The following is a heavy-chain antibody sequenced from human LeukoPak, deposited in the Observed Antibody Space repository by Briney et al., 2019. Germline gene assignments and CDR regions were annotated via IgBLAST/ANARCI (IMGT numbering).Heavy chain of an antibody. V-gene: IGHV3-74*01. D-gene: IGHD3-22*01. CDR2: INTDGSSK. CDR1: GFNYSSHW. J-gene: IGHJ4*02. Sequence: GGSLRLSCAASGFNYSSHWMHWVRQAPGKGLVWVSRINTDGSSKTYADSEKGRFTISRDNAKNTLYLQMNSLRAEDTAVYYCARAPRKYYYDSSGYYYWGQGTLVTVSS. CDR3: ARAPRKYYYDSSGYYY.